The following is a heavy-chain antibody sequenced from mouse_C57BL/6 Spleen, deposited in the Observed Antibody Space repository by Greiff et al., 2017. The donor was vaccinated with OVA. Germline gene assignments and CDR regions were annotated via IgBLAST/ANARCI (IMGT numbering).Heavy chain of an antibody. CDR3: ARHDYGSSYGYAMDY. Sequence: EVQGVESGGDLVKPGGSLKLSCAASRFTFSSYGMSWVRQTPDKRLEWVATISSGGSYTYYPDSVKGRFTISRDNAKNTLYLQMSSLKSEDTAMYYCARHDYGSSYGYAMDYWGQGTSVTVSS. V-gene: IGHV5-6*01. CDR1: RFTFSSYG. D-gene: IGHD1-1*01. CDR2: ISSGGSYT. J-gene: IGHJ4*01.